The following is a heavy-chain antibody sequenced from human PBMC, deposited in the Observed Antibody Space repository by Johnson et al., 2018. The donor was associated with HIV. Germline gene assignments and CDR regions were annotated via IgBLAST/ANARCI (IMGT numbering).Heavy chain of an antibody. CDR1: GFTFDEYA. Sequence: VQLVESGGGLVQPGRSLRLSCAASGFTFDEYAMHWVRQAPGKGLEWVSGISWNSGSIGYGDSVKGRFTISRDNAKNSLYLQMNSLRAEDTALYYCAREALTYYDSSGSYYPVHDAFDIWGLGTLVTVSS. D-gene: IGHD3-10*01. CDR3: AREALTYYDSSGSYYPVHDAFDI. V-gene: IGHV3-9*01. CDR2: ISWNSGSI. J-gene: IGHJ3*02.